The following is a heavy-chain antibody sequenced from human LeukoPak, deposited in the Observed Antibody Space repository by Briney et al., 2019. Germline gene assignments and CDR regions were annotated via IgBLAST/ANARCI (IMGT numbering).Heavy chain of an antibody. CDR1: GYTFTTYF. Sequence: ASVKVSCKAFGYTFTTYFIHWLRQAPGQGLEWMGMIKPLGGDTTYAQKFQGRVTMTRDTSTSTVHMELRSLRSEDTAVYFCARGPNYSYGLLDYWGQGTQVTVTS. J-gene: IGHJ4*02. CDR3: ARGPNYSYGLLDY. V-gene: IGHV1-46*03. CDR2: IKPLGGDT. D-gene: IGHD5-18*01.